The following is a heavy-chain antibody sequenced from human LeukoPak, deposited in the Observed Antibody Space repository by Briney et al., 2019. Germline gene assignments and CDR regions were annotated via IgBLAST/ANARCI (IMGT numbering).Heavy chain of an antibody. CDR1: GGSISSSTYF. J-gene: IGHJ4*02. CDR2: IYYSGSP. V-gene: IGHV4-39*01. CDR3: AGHWSWYLDY. D-gene: IGHD6-13*01. Sequence: PSETLSLTCTVSGGSISSSTYFWGWIRQPPGKGLEWIGSIYYSGSPYYNPSLKSRVTISVDTSKNHFSLRLSSVTATDTAVYYCAGHWSWYLDYWGQGTLVTVSS.